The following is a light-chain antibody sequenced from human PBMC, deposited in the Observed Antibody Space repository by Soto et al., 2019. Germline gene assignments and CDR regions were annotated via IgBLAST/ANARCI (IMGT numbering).Light chain of an antibody. CDR1: SSDVGAYNY. Sequence: VLTQPASVSGSPGQSTTISCTGTSSDVGAYNYDSWYQQYPGEAPKVIIYDVSHRPAGVSNRFSGSKSGNTASLTISGLQTQDEADYYCSSYTSATTYVFGTGTKVTVL. CDR2: DVS. CDR3: SSYTSATTYV. V-gene: IGLV2-14*01. J-gene: IGLJ1*01.